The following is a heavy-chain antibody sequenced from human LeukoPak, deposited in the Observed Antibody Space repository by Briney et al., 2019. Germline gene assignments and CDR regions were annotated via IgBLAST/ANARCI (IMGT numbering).Heavy chain of an antibody. D-gene: IGHD2-8*01. CDR3: ARASPLMVAYYYYGMDV. CDR1: GGSVSGYY. V-gene: IGHV4-59*02. J-gene: IGHJ6*02. CDR2: VYYSGST. Sequence: SETLSLTCVVSGGSVSGYYWGWIRQPPGRGLEWIGHVYYSGSTNYNPSFKSRITISVDTSRNQFSLQLSSVTAADTAVYYCARASPLMVAYYYYGMDVWGQGTTVTVSS.